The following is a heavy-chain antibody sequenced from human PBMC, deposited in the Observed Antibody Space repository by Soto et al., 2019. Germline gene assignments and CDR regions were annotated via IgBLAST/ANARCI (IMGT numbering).Heavy chain of an antibody. CDR2: IVVGSGNT. V-gene: IGHV1-58*02. CDR1: GFTFTSSA. CDR3: AAGVPTPSGREMGAFDI. D-gene: IGHD6-25*01. Sequence: QMQLVQSGPEVKKPGTSVKVSCKASGFTFTSSAMQWVRQARGQRLEWIGWIVVGSGNTNYAQKFQERVTITRDMSTSTAYMELSRLRSEDTAVYYCAAGVPTPSGREMGAFDIWGQGTMVTVSS. J-gene: IGHJ3*02.